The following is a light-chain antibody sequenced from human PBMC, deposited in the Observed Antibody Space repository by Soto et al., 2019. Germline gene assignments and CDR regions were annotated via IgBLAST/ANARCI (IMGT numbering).Light chain of an antibody. CDR2: DVS. CDR3: CSYAGSYAYV. J-gene: IGLJ1*01. CDR1: SSDVGGYNY. Sequence: QSALTQPGSVSGSPGQSVTISCTGTSSDVGGYNYVSWYQQHTGKAPKLMIYDVSNRPSGVPDRFAGSKSGNTASLTSSGLQAEDEAYYCCCSYAGSYAYVFGTGTKLTVL. V-gene: IGLV2-11*01.